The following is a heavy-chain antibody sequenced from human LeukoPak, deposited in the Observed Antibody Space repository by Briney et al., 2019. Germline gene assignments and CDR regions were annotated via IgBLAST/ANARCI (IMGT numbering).Heavy chain of an antibody. V-gene: IGHV4-59*08. D-gene: IGHD6-13*01. CDR2: IYYSGST. CDR1: GGSISSYY. CDR3: ARLQYSSSWYGRIDP. J-gene: IGHJ5*02. Sequence: SETLSLTCTVSGGSISSYYWSWIRQPPGKGLEWIGYIYYSGSTNYNPSLKSRVTISVDTSKNQFSLKLSSVTAADTAVYYCARLQYSSSWYGRIDPWGQGTLVTVSS.